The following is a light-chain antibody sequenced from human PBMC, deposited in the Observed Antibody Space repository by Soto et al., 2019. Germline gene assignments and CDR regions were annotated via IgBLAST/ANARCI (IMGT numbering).Light chain of an antibody. J-gene: IGKJ5*01. CDR2: AAS. V-gene: IGKV3-15*01. CDR3: QQYNEWPPFT. Sequence: EIVLTQSPATLSVSPGERATLSCSASQSVRSNLAWYQQKPGQAPRLVIYAASTRATGIPDRFSGSVSGTEFTLTISSLQSEDFAVYYCQQYNEWPPFTFGQGTRLEIK. CDR1: QSVRSN.